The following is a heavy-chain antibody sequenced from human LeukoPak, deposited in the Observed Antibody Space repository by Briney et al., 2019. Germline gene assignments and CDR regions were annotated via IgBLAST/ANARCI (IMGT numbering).Heavy chain of an antibody. CDR2: IYYSGST. CDR3: ARVAMAQNWFDP. D-gene: IGHD5-18*01. CDR1: GGSISSGSYY. J-gene: IGHJ5*02. Sequence: PSETLSLTCTVSGGSISSGSYYWSWIRQPAGKGLEWIGYIYYSGSTNYNPSLKSRVTISVDTSKNQFSLKLSSVTAADTAVYYCARVAMAQNWFDPWGQGTLVTVSS. V-gene: IGHV4-61*10.